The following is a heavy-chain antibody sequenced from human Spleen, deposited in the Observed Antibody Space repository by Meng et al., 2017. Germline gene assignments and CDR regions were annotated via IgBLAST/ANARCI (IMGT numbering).Heavy chain of an antibody. Sequence: SVKVSCKASGGNFRTSGFNWVRQAPGQGLEWMGGIIPAFGPAKYAQNFQGRVTITADESTSTAYMEMSSLRSEDTAVYYCARLRLADINGYWGSNYQYYGMDVWGQGTTVTVSS. D-gene: IGHD2-2*03. CDR3: ARLRLADINGYWGSNYQYYGMDV. J-gene: IGHJ6*02. V-gene: IGHV1-69*13. CDR1: GGNFRTSG. CDR2: IIPAFGPA.